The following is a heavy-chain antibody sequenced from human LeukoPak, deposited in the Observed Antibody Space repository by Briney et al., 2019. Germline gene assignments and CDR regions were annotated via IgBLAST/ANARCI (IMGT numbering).Heavy chain of an antibody. Sequence: SETLSLTCAVYGGSFSGYYWSWIRQPPGKGLEWTGEINHSGSTNYNPSLKSRVTISVDTSKNQFSLKLSSVTAADTAVYYCARSPPFYYGSGRCFDYWGQGTLVTVSS. CDR1: GGSFSGYY. CDR3: ARSPPFYYGSGRCFDY. D-gene: IGHD3-10*01. J-gene: IGHJ4*02. CDR2: INHSGST. V-gene: IGHV4-34*01.